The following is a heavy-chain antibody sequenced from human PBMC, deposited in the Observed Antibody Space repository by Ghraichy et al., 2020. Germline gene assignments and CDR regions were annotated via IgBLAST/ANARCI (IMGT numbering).Heavy chain of an antibody. V-gene: IGHV3-48*03. J-gene: IGHJ2*01. CDR1: GFTFSSYE. Sequence: GGSLRLSCAASGFTFSSYEMNWVRQAPGKGLEWVSYISISGSAIYYADSVKGRFTISRDNAKNSLYLQMNSLRAEDTAVYYCSRDDYGGNWYFDLWGRGTLVTV. CDR3: SRDDYGGNWYFDL. CDR2: ISISGSAI. D-gene: IGHD4-23*01.